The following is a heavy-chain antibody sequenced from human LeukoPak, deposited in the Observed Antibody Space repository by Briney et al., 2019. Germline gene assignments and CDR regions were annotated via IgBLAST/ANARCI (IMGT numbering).Heavy chain of an antibody. CDR2: MNPNSGNT. J-gene: IGHJ4*02. Sequence: ASVKVSCKASGYTFTSYDINWVRQATGQGLEWMGWMNPNSGNTGYAQKFQGRVTMTRNTSISTAYMELSSLRSEDTAVYYCARTAKYYYGSETYYFFDYWGQGTLVTVSS. V-gene: IGHV1-8*01. CDR3: ARTAKYYYGSETYYFFDY. CDR1: GYTFTSYD. D-gene: IGHD3-10*01.